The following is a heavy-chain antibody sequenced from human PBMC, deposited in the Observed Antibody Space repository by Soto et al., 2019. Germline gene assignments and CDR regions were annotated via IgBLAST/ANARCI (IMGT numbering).Heavy chain of an antibody. CDR2: ISYDGSNK. CDR3: AKGVGDGYNLGY. V-gene: IGHV3-30*18. CDR1: GFTFSSYG. D-gene: IGHD5-12*01. Sequence: QVQLVESGGGVVQPGRSLRLSCAASGFTFSSYGMHWVRQAPGKGLEWVAVISYDGSNKYYADSVKGRFTISRDNSKNTLYLQMNSLRAEDTAVYYCAKGVGDGYNLGYWGQGTLVTVSS. J-gene: IGHJ4*02.